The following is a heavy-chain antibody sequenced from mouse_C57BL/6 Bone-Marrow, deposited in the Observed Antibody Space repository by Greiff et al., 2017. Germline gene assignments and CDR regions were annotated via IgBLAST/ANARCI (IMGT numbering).Heavy chain of an antibody. V-gene: IGHV1-74*01. CDR2: IHPSDSDT. J-gene: IGHJ4*01. CDR1: GYNFTSYW. Sequence: QVQLQQSGAELVKPGASVKVSCKASGYNFTSYWMHWVKQRPGQGLEWIGRIHPSDSDTNYNQKFKGKATLTVDKSSSKAYMQLSSLTSEDSAVYYCSLDDHYASSYYSMDYWCQGTSVTVSS. D-gene: IGHD1-1*01. CDR3: SLDDHYASSYYSMDY.